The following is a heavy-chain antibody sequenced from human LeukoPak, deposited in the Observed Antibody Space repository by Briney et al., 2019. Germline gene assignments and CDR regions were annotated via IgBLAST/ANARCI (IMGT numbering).Heavy chain of an antibody. D-gene: IGHD2-8*01. CDR3: AREWHGVFDALDL. J-gene: IGHJ3*01. CDR2: TSYDQGDK. Sequence: GGSLRLSCEASGFTFNAYEFHWVRQAPGKGLEWVAVTSYDQGDKFYADSVKGRFSISRDNSRNTLYQHIKSLRAEDTAVYYCAREWHGVFDALDLWGLGTLVTVS. V-gene: IGHV3-30*03. CDR1: GFTFNAYE.